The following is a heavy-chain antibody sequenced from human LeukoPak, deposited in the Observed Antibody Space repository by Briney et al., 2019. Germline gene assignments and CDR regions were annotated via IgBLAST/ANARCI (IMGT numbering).Heavy chain of an antibody. V-gene: IGHV1-18*01. Sequence: ASVEVSCKASGYTFTSYGISWVRQAPGQGLEWMGWISAYNGNTNYAQKLQGRVTMTTDTSTSTAYMELRSLRSGDTAVYYCARDPPRIVVVVAATNYYGMDVWGQGTTVTVSS. CDR1: GYTFTSYG. CDR2: ISAYNGNT. CDR3: ARDPPRIVVVVAATNYYGMDV. J-gene: IGHJ6*02. D-gene: IGHD2-15*01.